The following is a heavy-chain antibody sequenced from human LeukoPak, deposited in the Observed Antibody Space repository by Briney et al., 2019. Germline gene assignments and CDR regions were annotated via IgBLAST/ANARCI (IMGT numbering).Heavy chain of an antibody. D-gene: IGHD6-13*01. J-gene: IGHJ4*02. CDR3: ARDFPTSIAAAGTDY. CDR2: INPNSGGT. CDR1: GYTFTGYY. Sequence: ASVKVSCKASGYTFTGYYMHWVRQAPGQGLEWMGWINPNSGGTNYAQKFQGRVTMTRDTSISTAYMELSRLRSDDTAVYYCARDFPTSIAAAGTDYWGQGTLVTVSS. V-gene: IGHV1-2*02.